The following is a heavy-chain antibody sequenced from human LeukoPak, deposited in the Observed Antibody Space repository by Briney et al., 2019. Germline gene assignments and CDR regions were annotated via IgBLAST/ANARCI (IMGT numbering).Heavy chain of an antibody. V-gene: IGHV3-53*01. J-gene: IGHJ4*02. Sequence: GGSLRLSCAASGFAVSNNYMTWVRQAPGKGLEWVSVIYKDGSTYYADSVKGRFTISRDNSKNTVYLQMNSLRAEDTAVYYCARGYCSGRSCYMWYSDYWGQGTLVTVSS. D-gene: IGHD2-15*01. CDR1: GFAVSNNY. CDR3: ARGYCSGRSCYMWYSDY. CDR2: IYKDGST.